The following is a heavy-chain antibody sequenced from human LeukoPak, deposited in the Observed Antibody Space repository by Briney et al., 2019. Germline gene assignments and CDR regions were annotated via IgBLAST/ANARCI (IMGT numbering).Heavy chain of an antibody. J-gene: IGHJ4*02. D-gene: IGHD3-22*01. Sequence: GSLRLSCAASGFTFSSYWMSWVRQAPGQGLEWVAYIKHVGSEKYYLDSVKGRFTISRDNAKNSLYLQMNSLRAEDTAVYYCARDKFSGNYYDSSGYYFDYWGQGTLVTVSS. V-gene: IGHV3-7*01. CDR3: ARDKFSGNYYDSSGYYFDY. CDR1: GFTFSSYW. CDR2: IKHVGSEK.